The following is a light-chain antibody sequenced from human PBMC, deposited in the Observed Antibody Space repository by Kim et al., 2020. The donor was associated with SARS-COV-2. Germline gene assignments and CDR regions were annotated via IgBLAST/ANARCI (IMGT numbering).Light chain of an antibody. CDR1: QSGSSGH. Sequence: LSPRERATPSRRARQSGSSGHLAWYEQKPGQAPGLLIYCASSRATDIPDRFSGCGSGRDFTLTISSLEPKDFAVYYCEQYGSSPRTLGRETKLEIK. J-gene: IGKJ2*01. CDR3: EQYGSSPRT. CDR2: CAS. V-gene: IGKV3-20*01.